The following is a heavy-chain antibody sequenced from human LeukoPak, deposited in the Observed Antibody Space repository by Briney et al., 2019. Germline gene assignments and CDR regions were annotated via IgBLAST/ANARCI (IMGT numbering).Heavy chain of an antibody. Sequence: GGSLRLSCAASGFTFSSYAMHWVRQAPGKGLEWVAVISYDGSNKYYADSVKGRFTTSRDNSKSTLYLQMNSLRAEDTAVYYCARDLMVLRFLEWLGGFDYWGQGTLVTISS. CDR3: ARDLMVLRFLEWLGGFDY. CDR2: ISYDGSNK. D-gene: IGHD3-3*01. V-gene: IGHV3-30-3*01. CDR1: GFTFSSYA. J-gene: IGHJ4*02.